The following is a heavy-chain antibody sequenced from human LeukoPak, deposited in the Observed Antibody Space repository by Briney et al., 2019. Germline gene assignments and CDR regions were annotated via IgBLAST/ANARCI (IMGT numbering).Heavy chain of an antibody. CDR1: GFTFSSYG. CDR2: ISYDGSNK. Sequence: GGSLRLSCSVSGFTFSSYGMHWVRQAPGKGLEWVAVISYDGSNKYYADSVKGRFTISRDNSKNTLYLQMNSLRAEDTAVYYCAKDISYYYDSSGYPEYFQHWGQGTLVTVSS. CDR3: AKDISYYYDSSGYPEYFQH. D-gene: IGHD3-22*01. V-gene: IGHV3-30*18. J-gene: IGHJ1*01.